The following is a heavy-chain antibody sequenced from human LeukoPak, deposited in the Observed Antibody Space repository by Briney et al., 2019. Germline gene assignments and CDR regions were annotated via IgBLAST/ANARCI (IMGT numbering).Heavy chain of an antibody. CDR2: IYSDGST. Sequence: GSLRLSCAASGFTVSSNYMSWVHQAPGKGPEWVSVIYSDGSTYYADSVKGRFTISRDTSKNTLYLQMNSLRTEDTAVYYCARDLAAGGTYPHYWGQGTLVSVSS. V-gene: IGHV3-53*01. J-gene: IGHJ4*02. CDR1: GFTVSSNY. D-gene: IGHD6-13*01. CDR3: ARDLAAGGTYPHY.